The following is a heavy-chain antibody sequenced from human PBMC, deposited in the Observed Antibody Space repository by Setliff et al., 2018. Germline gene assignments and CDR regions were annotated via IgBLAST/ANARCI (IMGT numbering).Heavy chain of an antibody. J-gene: IGHJ4*02. CDR3: ARDLGYSYGIYYFDY. CDR2: INYSGST. D-gene: IGHD5-18*01. CDR1: GGSFSGYY. Sequence: SLTCAVYGGSFSGYYWSWIRQPPGKGLEWIGEINYSGSTNYNPSLKSRVTISVDTSKNQFSLKLSSVTAADTAVYYCARDLGYSYGIYYFDYWGQGTLVTVSS. V-gene: IGHV4-34*01.